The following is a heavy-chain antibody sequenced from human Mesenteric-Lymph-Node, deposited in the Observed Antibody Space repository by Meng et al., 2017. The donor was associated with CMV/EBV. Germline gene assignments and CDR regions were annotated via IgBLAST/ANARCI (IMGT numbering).Heavy chain of an antibody. CDR1: GFTFSSYW. V-gene: IGHV4-38-2*02. J-gene: IGHJ4*02. D-gene: IGHD4-11*01. CDR3: ARDATTRFDY. Sequence: GSLRLSCAASGFTFSSYWMTWVRQAPGKGLEWIGSIYRSGSTYYNPSLKSRVTISVDTSKNQFSLKLTSVTAADTAVYYCARDATTRFDYWGQGTLVTVSS. CDR2: IYRSGST.